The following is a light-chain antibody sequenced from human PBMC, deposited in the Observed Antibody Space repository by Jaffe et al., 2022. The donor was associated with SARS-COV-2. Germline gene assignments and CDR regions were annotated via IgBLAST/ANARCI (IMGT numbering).Light chain of an antibody. V-gene: IGKV1-33*01. CDR1: QDIRTY. J-gene: IGKJ3*01. CDR3: LQYNHLVGT. CDR2: DAF. Sequence: DIQMTQSPSSLSASVGDRVTITCQASQDIRTYLNWYQQKPGEAPKLLIYDAFHLETGVPSRFSGSGSGTDFTFTISSLQPEDIATYYCLQYNHLVGTFGPGTMVDLK.